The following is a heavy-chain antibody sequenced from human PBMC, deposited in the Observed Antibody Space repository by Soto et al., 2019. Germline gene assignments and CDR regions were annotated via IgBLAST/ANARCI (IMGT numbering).Heavy chain of an antibody. D-gene: IGHD3-10*01. CDR1: GGTFSSYT. Sequence: ASVKVSCKASGGTFSSYTISWVRQAPGQGLEWMGRIIPILGIANYAQKFQGRVTITADKSTSTAYMELSSLRSEDTAVYYCARGQFSRYGSGDKTLVYWGQGTLVTVSS. V-gene: IGHV1-69*02. CDR3: ARGQFSRYGSGDKTLVY. CDR2: IIPILGIA. J-gene: IGHJ4*02.